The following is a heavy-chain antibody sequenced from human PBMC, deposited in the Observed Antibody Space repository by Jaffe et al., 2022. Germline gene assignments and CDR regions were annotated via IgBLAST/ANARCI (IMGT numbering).Heavy chain of an antibody. CDR1: EFTFNDYW. Sequence: EVQLVESGGGLVQPGGSLRLSCAASEFTFNDYWMNWVRQAPGKGLEWVAIIRKDGTEELYTDSVKGRFTISRDNAKKSLYLQMNTLRPEDTAVYYCAGGGGWLITSWGQGTLVTVSS. CDR2: IRKDGTEE. V-gene: IGHV3-7*01. J-gene: IGHJ4*02. CDR3: AGGGGWLITS. D-gene: IGHD3-16*01.